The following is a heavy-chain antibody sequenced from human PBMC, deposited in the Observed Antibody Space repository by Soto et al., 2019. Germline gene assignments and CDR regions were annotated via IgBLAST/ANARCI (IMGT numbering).Heavy chain of an antibody. CDR3: ARGYKGLPQI. Sequence: SQTLSLTSTVSGGYFSGCYWSWLRQPPGRGLEYIGEINHSGSTNYNPSLKSRVTMSVDTSKNQFSLNLNSVTAADTAVYYCARGYKGLPQIWAQGTMVTVS. CDR2: INHSGST. J-gene: IGHJ3*02. CDR1: GGYFSGCY. V-gene: IGHV4-34*01. D-gene: IGHD1-20*01.